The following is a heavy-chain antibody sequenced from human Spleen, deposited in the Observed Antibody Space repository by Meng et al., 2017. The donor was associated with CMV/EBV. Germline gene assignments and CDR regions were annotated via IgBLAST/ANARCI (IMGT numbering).Heavy chain of an antibody. J-gene: IGHJ6*02. CDR1: GYTLIGYY. Sequence: ASVKVSCKASGYTLIGYYMHWMRQAPGQGLEWMGWINPETGDANYAQKFQGRVTMTRDTFITTAYMEVSRLTSDDTAVYYCARERYLVPAASPDYYYYGMDVWGQGTTVTVSS. D-gene: IGHD2-2*01. CDR3: ARERYLVPAASPDYYYYGMDV. CDR2: INPETGDA. V-gene: IGHV1-2*02.